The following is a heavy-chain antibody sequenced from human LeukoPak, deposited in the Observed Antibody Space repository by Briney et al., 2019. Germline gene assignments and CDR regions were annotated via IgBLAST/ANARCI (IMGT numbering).Heavy chain of an antibody. CDR3: AKVYYDILTGYYPEYYFDY. D-gene: IGHD3-9*01. J-gene: IGHJ4*02. CDR1: GFTFSSYA. Sequence: EGSLRLSCAASGFTFSSYAMSWVRQAPGKGLEWVSAISGSGGSTYYADSVKGRFTISRDNSKNTLYLQMNSLRAEDTAVYYCAKVYYDILTGYYPEYYFDYWGQGTLVTVSS. CDR2: ISGSGGST. V-gene: IGHV3-23*01.